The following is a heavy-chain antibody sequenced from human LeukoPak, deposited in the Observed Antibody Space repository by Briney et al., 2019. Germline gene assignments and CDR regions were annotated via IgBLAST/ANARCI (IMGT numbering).Heavy chain of an antibody. Sequence: PSKTLSLTCAVSRYSISSGYHWAWIRQPPGKGLEWIGSIYRSGSAYYNPSLKSRVTISVDTSKNQFSLRVTSVTAADTAVYYCARVDYILDYWGQGTLVTVSS. CDR1: RYSISSGYH. D-gene: IGHD4-11*01. J-gene: IGHJ4*02. CDR2: IYRSGSA. CDR3: ARVDYILDY. V-gene: IGHV4-38-2*01.